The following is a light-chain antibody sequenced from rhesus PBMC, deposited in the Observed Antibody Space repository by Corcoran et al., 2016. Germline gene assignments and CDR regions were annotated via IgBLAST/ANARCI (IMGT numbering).Light chain of an antibody. V-gene: IGKV1-25*01. Sequence: DIQMTQSPSALSASGGDRFSISCRESQNIISYLAGYQQKPGKAPQLLIYKESTLQSGVPSRFSGSGSRTDFTLTISSLQHEDFASYYCQQRNSYPYSFGQRTKVEIK. CDR1: QNIISY. CDR2: KES. J-gene: IGKJ2*01. CDR3: QQRNSYPYS.